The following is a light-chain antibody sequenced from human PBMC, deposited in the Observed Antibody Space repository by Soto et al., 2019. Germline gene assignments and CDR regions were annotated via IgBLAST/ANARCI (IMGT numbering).Light chain of an antibody. V-gene: IGLV2-14*01. CDR2: DVS. CDR1: SSDVGGYNY. CDR3: SSYTSSGTLGV. J-gene: IGLJ1*01. Sequence: QSALTQPASVSGSPGQSITISCTGTSSDVGGYNYVSWYQQHPGKAPKLMIYDVSNRPSGVSNRFSGSKSGNTASLTISGLQAGDEADYYCSSYTSSGTLGVFGTGTKLTVL.